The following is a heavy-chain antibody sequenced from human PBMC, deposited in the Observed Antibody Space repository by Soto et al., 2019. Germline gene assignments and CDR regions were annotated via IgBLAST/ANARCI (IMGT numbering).Heavy chain of an antibody. CDR3: ATMATFGSLNWFDP. Sequence: GASVKVSCKASGYIFTNNDVSWVRQATGQGLERMGWMNPGSGDTGYAQKFQGRVTMTRDISIATAYMELSSLRSDDTAIYYCATMATFGSLNWFDPWGQGTLVTVSS. CDR1: GYIFTNND. CDR2: MNPGSGDT. D-gene: IGHD3-10*01. J-gene: IGHJ5*02. V-gene: IGHV1-8*01.